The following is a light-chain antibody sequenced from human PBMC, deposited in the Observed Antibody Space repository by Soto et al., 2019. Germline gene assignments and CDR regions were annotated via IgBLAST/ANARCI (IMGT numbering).Light chain of an antibody. Sequence: DIQLTQSPSTLSASVGDRVTITCRVSQSISNWLAWYQQKPGKAPKLLIYDASSLESGVSLRFSGSGSGTEFTLTISSLQPDDFATYYCQQYNSYSRTFGQGTKVDIK. J-gene: IGKJ1*01. CDR2: DAS. V-gene: IGKV1-5*01. CDR3: QQYNSYSRT. CDR1: QSISNW.